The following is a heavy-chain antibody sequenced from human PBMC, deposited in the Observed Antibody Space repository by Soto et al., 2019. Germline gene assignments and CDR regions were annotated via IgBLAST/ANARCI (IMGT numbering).Heavy chain of an antibody. V-gene: IGHV1-2*04. CDR2: INPNSGGT. CDR1: GYTFTGYY. J-gene: IGHJ5*02. CDR3: ARESSCSSTSCYDAWFDP. Sequence: GASVKVSRKASGYTFTGYYMHWVRQAPGQGLEWMGWINPNSGGTNYAQKFQGWVTMTRDTSISTAYMELSRLRSDDTAVYYCARESSCSSTSCYDAWFDPWGQGTLVTVSS. D-gene: IGHD2-2*01.